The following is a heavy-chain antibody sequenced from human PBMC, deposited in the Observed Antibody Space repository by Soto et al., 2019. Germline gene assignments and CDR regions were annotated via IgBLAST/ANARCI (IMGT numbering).Heavy chain of an antibody. CDR3: ARDWTGDTCPCLDV. CDR2: FSGSGGST. V-gene: IGHV3-23*01. D-gene: IGHD3-3*01. J-gene: IGHJ6*02. Sequence: EVQLLESGGGLVQPGGSLRLSCAAAGFTFSNYALTWVRHSPVNGLEWVATFSGSGGSTYYADSVRGRFTSSRDNSKHALFLQLNSPRVEDTSIYYCARDWTGDTCPCLDVWGQGTTVSVS. CDR1: GFTFSNYA.